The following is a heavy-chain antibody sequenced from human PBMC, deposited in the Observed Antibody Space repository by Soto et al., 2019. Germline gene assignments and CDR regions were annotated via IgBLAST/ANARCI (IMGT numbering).Heavy chain of an antibody. CDR1: GFSFSSYG. Sequence: QVQLVESGGGVVQPGTSLRLSCAASGFSFSSYGMHWVRQAPGKGLEWVASTSFDGTIQYYADSVKGRFTISRDNSKNSLSLKMNSLTSEDTAVYYCAKDPYSSSWLPEYWGQGTQVIVSS. CDR2: TSFDGTIQ. CDR3: AKDPYSSSWLPEY. J-gene: IGHJ4*02. V-gene: IGHV3-30*18. D-gene: IGHD6-13*01.